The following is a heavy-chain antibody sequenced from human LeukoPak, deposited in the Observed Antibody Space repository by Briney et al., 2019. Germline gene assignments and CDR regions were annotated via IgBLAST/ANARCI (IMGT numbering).Heavy chain of an antibody. D-gene: IGHD3-10*01. CDR1: GGSISSYY. Sequence: SETLSLTCTVSGGSISSYYWSWIRQPPGKGLEWIGYIYYSGSTNYNPSLKSRVTISVDTSKNQFSLKLSSVTAADTAVYYCAGGGSGGLFYYFDYWGQGTLVTVSS. J-gene: IGHJ4*02. V-gene: IGHV4-59*08. CDR3: AGGGSGGLFYYFDY. CDR2: IYYSGST.